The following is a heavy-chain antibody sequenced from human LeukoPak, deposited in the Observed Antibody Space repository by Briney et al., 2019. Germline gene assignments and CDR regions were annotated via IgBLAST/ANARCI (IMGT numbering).Heavy chain of an antibody. V-gene: IGHV3-30*18. CDR2: ISYDGSNK. D-gene: IGHD2-15*01. J-gene: IGHJ4*02. Sequence: PGGSLRLSCAASGFTFSSYGMHWVRQAPGKGLEWVAVISYDGSNKYYADSVKGRFTISRDNSKNTLYLQMNSLRAEDTAVYYCAKGGYCSGGSCYSQSKLDYWGQGTLVTVSS. CDR1: GFTFSSYG. CDR3: AKGGYCSGGSCYSQSKLDY.